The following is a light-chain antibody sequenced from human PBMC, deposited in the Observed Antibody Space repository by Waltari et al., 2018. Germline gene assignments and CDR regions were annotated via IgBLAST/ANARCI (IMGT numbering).Light chain of an antibody. CDR1: QGIRSG. J-gene: IGKJ2*01. V-gene: IGKV1-13*02. CDR3: QQYYGVPYT. Sequence: AIQLTQSPSSLSASIGDRVTISCRASQGIRSGLAWYQQKPGQPPKLLIYDASTLDSGVPSRFSGSGSGTDFTLTISSLQAEDVAVYYCQQYYGVPYTFGQGTKLEI. CDR2: DAS.